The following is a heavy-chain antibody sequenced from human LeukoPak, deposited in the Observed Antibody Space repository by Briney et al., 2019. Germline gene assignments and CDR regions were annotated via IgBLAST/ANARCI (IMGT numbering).Heavy chain of an antibody. CDR3: ASGPSAINYYYGMDV. Sequence: SETLSLTCTVSGGSISSYYWSWIRQPPGKGLEWIGYIYYSGSTNYNPSLKSRVSISVDTSKKQFSLKLSSVTAADTAVYYCASGPSAINYYYGMDVWGQGTTVTVSS. CDR1: GGSISSYY. CDR2: IYYSGST. J-gene: IGHJ6*02. V-gene: IGHV4-59*01.